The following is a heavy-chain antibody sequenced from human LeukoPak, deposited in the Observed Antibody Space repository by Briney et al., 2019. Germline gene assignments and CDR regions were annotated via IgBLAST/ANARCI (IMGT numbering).Heavy chain of an antibody. V-gene: IGHV3-23*01. J-gene: IGHJ2*01. Sequence: GGSLRLSCAAPGFTFTNYGMSWVRQAPGKGLEWVSAISGSGGSTYYADSVKGRFTISRDNSKNTLYLQMNSLRAEDTAVYYCAKDLGLNWYFDLWGRGTLVTVSS. CDR3: AKDLGLNWYFDL. CDR2: ISGSGGST. D-gene: IGHD3-16*01. CDR1: GFTFTNYG.